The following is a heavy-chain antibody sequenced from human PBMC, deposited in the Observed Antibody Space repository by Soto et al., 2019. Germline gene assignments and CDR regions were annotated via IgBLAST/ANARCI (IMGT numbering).Heavy chain of an antibody. CDR2: IKPDNGDA. CDR3: ATSYESGFDP. D-gene: IGHD5-12*01. Sequence: QLQLVQSVAEVERPGASVRVSCKAYGYPFSKYGISWIRQAPGQGLEWMGWIKPDNGDANYAQKFQGRVTMTTDTSSNTAYMELRSLRSDDTAVYYCATSYESGFDPWGQGTLASVSS. J-gene: IGHJ5*02. CDR1: GYPFSKYG. V-gene: IGHV1-18*04.